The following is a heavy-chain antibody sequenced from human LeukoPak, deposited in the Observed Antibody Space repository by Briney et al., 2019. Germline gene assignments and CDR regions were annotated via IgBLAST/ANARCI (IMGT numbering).Heavy chain of an antibody. Sequence: SETLSLTCTVSGVSISSYYWSWIRQPAGKGLEWIGRFYTSGSTNYNPSLRSRVTMSVDTSKNQFSLNLNSVTAADTAVYYCARDSVTPTDAFDIWGQGTMVSVSS. J-gene: IGHJ3*02. V-gene: IGHV4-4*07. CDR3: ARDSVTPTDAFDI. CDR2: FYTSGST. D-gene: IGHD3-16*02. CDR1: GVSISSYY.